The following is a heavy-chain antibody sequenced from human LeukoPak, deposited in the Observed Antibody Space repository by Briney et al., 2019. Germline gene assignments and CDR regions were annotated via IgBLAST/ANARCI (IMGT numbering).Heavy chain of an antibody. CDR3: ARGSGIAAAGTLLLDY. CDR1: GGTFSSYA. V-gene: IGHV1-69*05. J-gene: IGHJ4*02. Sequence: GASVKVSCKASGGTFSSYAISWVRQAPGQGLEWMGGIIPIFGTANYAQKFQGRVTMTTDTSTSTAYMELRSLRSDDTAVYYCARGSGIAAAGTLLLDYWGRGTLVTVSS. D-gene: IGHD6-13*01. CDR2: IIPIFGTA.